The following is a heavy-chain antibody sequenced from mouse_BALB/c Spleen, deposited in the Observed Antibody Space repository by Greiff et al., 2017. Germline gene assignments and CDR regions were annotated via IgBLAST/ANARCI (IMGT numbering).Heavy chain of an antibody. Sequence: QVQLQQPGAELVKPGASVKLSCKASGYTFTSYWMHWVKQRPGQGLEWIGEIDPSDSYTNYNQKFKGKATLTVDKSSSTADMQLSSLTSEDSAVYYCARSDYYGSSYYFDDWGQGTTLTVSS. J-gene: IGHJ2*01. D-gene: IGHD1-1*01. V-gene: IGHV1-69*02. CDR2: IDPSDSYT. CDR3: ARSDYYGSSYYFDD. CDR1: GYTFTSYW.